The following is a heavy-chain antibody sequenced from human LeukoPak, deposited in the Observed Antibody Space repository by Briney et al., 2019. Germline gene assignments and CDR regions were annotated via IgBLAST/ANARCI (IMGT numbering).Heavy chain of an antibody. Sequence: GGSLRLSCAASGFSFSAYDVHWVRQAPGKGLEWVAVISYDGGSQYYTDSVKGRFTLSRDNSKNTLFLQMNSLRPEDTAIYYCARVVYSGSGSYGGFDYWGQGTLVTVSS. CDR2: ISYDGGSQ. J-gene: IGHJ4*02. CDR3: ARVVYSGSGSYGGFDY. CDR1: GFSFSAYD. D-gene: IGHD3-10*01. V-gene: IGHV3-30*19.